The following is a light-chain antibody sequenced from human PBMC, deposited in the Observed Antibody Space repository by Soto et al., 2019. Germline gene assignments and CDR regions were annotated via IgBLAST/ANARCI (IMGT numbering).Light chain of an antibody. Sequence: EIVMTQSPATLSVSPGERATLFCRASQSVRSNFLAWYQQKPGQAPRLLIYGASTRAIGVPARFSGSGSGTEFTLTISSLQSEDFAVYYCQQYSAWPLTFGGGTKVEIK. CDR3: QQYSAWPLT. CDR1: QSVRSN. J-gene: IGKJ4*01. CDR2: GAS. V-gene: IGKV3-15*01.